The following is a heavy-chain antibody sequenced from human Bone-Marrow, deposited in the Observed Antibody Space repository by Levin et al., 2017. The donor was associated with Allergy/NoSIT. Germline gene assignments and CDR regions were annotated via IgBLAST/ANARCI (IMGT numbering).Heavy chain of an antibody. J-gene: IGHJ2*01. CDR2: ISSSSSTI. D-gene: IGHD2-15*01. CDR3: ARDVYCSDGSCYFRYFDR. Sequence: PGGSLRLSCAASGFTFSSYSMNWVRQAPGKGLEWVSYISSSSSTIYYADSVKGRFTISRDNAKNSLYLQMNSLRDEDTAVYYCARDVYCSDGSCYFRYFDRWGRGTLVTVSS. V-gene: IGHV3-48*02. CDR1: GFTFSSYS.